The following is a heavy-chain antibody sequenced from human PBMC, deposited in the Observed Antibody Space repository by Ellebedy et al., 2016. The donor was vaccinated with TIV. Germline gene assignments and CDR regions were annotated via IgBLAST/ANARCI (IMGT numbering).Heavy chain of an antibody. CDR1: SGSVSSLSDY. V-gene: IGHV4-61*01. CDR2: VYYSGNT. J-gene: IGHJ6*02. Sequence: PSETLSLTCNVSSGSVSSLSDYWSWIRQPPGKGLEWIGYVYYSGNTNYNPSLKRRVTISADTSKNQFPLRLKSVTAADTALYFCARGYGTGRYGLDVWGQGTTVTVS. CDR3: ARGYGTGRYGLDV. D-gene: IGHD3-10*01.